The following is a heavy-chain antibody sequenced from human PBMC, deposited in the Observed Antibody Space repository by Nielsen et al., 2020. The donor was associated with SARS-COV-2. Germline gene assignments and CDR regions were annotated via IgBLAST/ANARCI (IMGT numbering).Heavy chain of an antibody. CDR3: ARHLTTVTSDAFDI. Sequence: SETLSLTCAVYGGSFSGYYWSWIRQPPGKGLEWIGEINHSGSTYYNPSLKSRVTISVDTSKNQFSLKLSSVTAADTAVYYCARHLTTVTSDAFDIWGQGTMVTVSS. CDR1: GGSFSGYY. D-gene: IGHD4-11*01. J-gene: IGHJ3*02. CDR2: INHSGST. V-gene: IGHV4-34*01.